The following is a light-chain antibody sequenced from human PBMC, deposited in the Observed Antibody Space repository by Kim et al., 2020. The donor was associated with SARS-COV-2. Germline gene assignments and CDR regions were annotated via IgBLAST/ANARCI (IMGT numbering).Light chain of an antibody. Sequence: RVTTSCSGSRPNVGSNYVYWYQQLPGAAPKLLIYENYQRPSGVPDRFSGSKSGTSASLAISGLRSEDEAHYYCSAWDDSLSVHYVFGTGTKVTVL. CDR3: SAWDDSLSVHYV. J-gene: IGLJ1*01. CDR2: ENY. CDR1: RPNVGSNY. V-gene: IGLV1-47*01.